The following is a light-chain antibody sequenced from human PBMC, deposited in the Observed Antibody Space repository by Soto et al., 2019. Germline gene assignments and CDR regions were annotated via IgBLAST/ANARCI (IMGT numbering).Light chain of an antibody. Sequence: DIQMTQSPSSLSASVGDRVTITCRASQSISTFLNWYQQKPGKAPKHLIYAASSLQSGVPSRFSGSGSGADFTLNIGGLQPEDFATYYCQQSYSTPRTFGQGTKVDVK. CDR2: AAS. V-gene: IGKV1-39*01. J-gene: IGKJ1*01. CDR3: QQSYSTPRT. CDR1: QSISTF.